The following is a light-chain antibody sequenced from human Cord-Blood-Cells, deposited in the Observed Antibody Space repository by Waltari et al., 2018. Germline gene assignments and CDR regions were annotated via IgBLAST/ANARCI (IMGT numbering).Light chain of an antibody. CDR1: HGISNY. J-gene: IGKJ1*01. CDR2: AAS. V-gene: IGKV1-27*01. CDR3: QKYNSAPWT. Sequence: DIQMTQSPSSLSASVGDRVTITCRASHGISNYLAWYQQKPGKVPKLLIYAASTLQSGVPVRFRGSGSGTDFTLTISSLQPEDFATYYCQKYNSAPWTFGQGTKVEIK.